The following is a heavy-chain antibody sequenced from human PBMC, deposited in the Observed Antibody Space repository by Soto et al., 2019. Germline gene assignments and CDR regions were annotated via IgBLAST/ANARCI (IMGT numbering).Heavy chain of an antibody. CDR3: AKDRGLVLSFYFDY. D-gene: IGHD6-19*01. V-gene: IGHV3-9*01. J-gene: IGHJ4*02. CDR2: ISWNSGSI. CDR1: GFTFDDYA. Sequence: VQLVESGGGLVQPGRSLRLSCAASGFTFDDYAMHWVWQAPGKGLEWVSGISWNSGSIGYADSVKGRFTISRDNAKNSLYLQMNSLRAEDTALYYCAKDRGLVLSFYFDYWGQGTLVTVSS.